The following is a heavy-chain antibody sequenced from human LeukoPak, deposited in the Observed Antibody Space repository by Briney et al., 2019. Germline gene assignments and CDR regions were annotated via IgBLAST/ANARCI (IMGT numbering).Heavy chain of an antibody. CDR3: ARVDGDFSWFDP. D-gene: IGHD4-17*01. Sequence: GGSLRLSCAASGFTFSSSTMNWVRQAPGKGLEWVSSIFPSGGEIHYADSVRGRFTISRDNSKSTLSLQMNSLRAEDTAVYYCARVDGDFSWFDPWGQGTLVTVSS. CDR2: IFPSGGEI. V-gene: IGHV3-21*01. J-gene: IGHJ5*02. CDR1: GFTFSSST.